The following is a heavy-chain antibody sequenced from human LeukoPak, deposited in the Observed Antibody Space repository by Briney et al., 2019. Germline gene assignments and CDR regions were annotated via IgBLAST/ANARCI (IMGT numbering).Heavy chain of an antibody. V-gene: IGHV3-48*01. D-gene: IGHD6-13*01. J-gene: IGHJ3*02. CDR2: ISSSSSNI. Sequence: GGSLRLSCAASGFTFHTYSMNWVRQVPGKELEWVSYISSSSSNIFYADSVKGRFTISRDNAKNSLYLQMNSLRAEDTAVYYCARVGRQLVRGAFDIWGQGTMVTVSS. CDR1: GFTFHTYS. CDR3: ARVGRQLVRGAFDI.